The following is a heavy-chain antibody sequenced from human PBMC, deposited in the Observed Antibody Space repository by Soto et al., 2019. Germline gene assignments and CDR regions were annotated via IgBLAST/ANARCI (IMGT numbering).Heavy chain of an antibody. J-gene: IGHJ4*02. D-gene: IGHD6-13*01. CDR3: ARPGGSGWFYFDS. CDR2: IYYSGST. Sequence: PSETLSLTCIVSGESISGTIYYWGWIRQPPGKGLEWIGSIYYSGSTYYNPSLKSRVTIFVDTSKNHFSLKLTSVTAADTAVYYCARPGGSGWFYFDSWGQGSQVTVSS. V-gene: IGHV4-39*02. CDR1: GESISGTIYY.